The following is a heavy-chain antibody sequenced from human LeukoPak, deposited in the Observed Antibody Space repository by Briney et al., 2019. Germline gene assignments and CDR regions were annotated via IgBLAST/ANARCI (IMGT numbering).Heavy chain of an antibody. D-gene: IGHD3-3*01. Sequence: PGGSLRLSCAASGFTFSSYAMSWVRQAPGKGLEWVSAISGSGGSTYYADSVKGRFTISRDNSKNTLYLQMNSLRAEDTAVYYCAKDVLRFLEWLYHFDYWGQGTLVTVSS. CDR2: ISGSGGST. V-gene: IGHV3-23*01. CDR1: GFTFSSYA. J-gene: IGHJ4*02. CDR3: AKDVLRFLEWLYHFDY.